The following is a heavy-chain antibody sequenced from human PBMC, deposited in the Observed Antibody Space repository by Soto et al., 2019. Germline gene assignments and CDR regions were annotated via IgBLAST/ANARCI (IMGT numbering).Heavy chain of an antibody. Sequence: WGSLRLSCASAGFDFEDFAMHWVRQAPGKGLEWVSLINSDGTDSYYMDSVRGRFTISRDNGKNSLYLQMDRLRPEDTAFYFCAKALYYSDSSPLDHWGQGTLVTVSS. J-gene: IGHJ4*02. V-gene: IGHV3-43D*04. CDR3: AKALYYSDSSPLDH. CDR2: INSDGTDS. D-gene: IGHD3-22*01. CDR1: GFDFEDFA.